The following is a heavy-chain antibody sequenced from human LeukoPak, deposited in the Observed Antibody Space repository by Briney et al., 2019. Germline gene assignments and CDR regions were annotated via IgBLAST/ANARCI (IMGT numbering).Heavy chain of an antibody. D-gene: IGHD2-2*01. CDR2: IYTSGST. CDR3: ARLSIVVVPAAMNAFDI. V-gene: IGHV4-4*07. CDR1: GGSISSYY. Sequence: SETLSLTCTVSGGSISSYYWSWIRQPAGKGLEWIGRIYTSGSTNYNPSLKSRVTMSVDTSKNQFSLKLSSVTAADTAVYYCARLSIVVVPAAMNAFDIWGQGTMVTVSS. J-gene: IGHJ3*02.